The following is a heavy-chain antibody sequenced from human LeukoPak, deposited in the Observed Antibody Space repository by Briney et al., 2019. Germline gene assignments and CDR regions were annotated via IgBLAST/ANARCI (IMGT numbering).Heavy chain of an antibody. CDR1: GGSISSYY. CDR3: ARTVAGRRGAFDI. V-gene: IGHV4-59*08. CDR2: IYYSGST. Sequence: SETLSLTCTVSGGSISSYYWSWIRQPPGKGLEWIGYIYYSGSTNYNPSLKSRVTISVDTSKNQFSLKLSSVTAADTAVYYCARTVAGRRGAFDIWGQGTMVTVSS. D-gene: IGHD6-19*01. J-gene: IGHJ3*02.